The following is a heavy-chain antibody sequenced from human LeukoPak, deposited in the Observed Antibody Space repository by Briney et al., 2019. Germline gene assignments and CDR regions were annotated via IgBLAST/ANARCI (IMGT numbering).Heavy chain of an antibody. CDR1: GYTFTGYY. CDR3: ARAPGYCSGGSCSYYYYYYMDV. J-gene: IGHJ6*03. V-gene: IGHV1-2*02. Sequence: GASVKVSCKASGYTFTGYYMHWGRQAPGQGLEWMGWINPNSGGTNYAQKFKGRVTMTRDTSISPAYMELSRLRSDDTAVYYRARAPGYCSGGSCSYYYYYYMDVWGKGTTVTISS. D-gene: IGHD2-15*01. CDR2: INPNSGGT.